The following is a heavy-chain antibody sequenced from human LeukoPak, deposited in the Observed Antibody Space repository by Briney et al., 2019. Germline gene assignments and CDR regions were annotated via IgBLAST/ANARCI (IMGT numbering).Heavy chain of an antibody. V-gene: IGHV3-30-3*01. CDR1: GFTFSSYA. Sequence: GGSLRLSCAASGFTFSSYAMHWVRQAPGKGLGWVAVISYDGSNKYYADSVKGRFTISRDNSKNTLYLQMNSLRAEDTAVYYCARGRGIAVAGKTFDYWGQGTLVTVSS. D-gene: IGHD6-19*01. CDR3: ARGRGIAVAGKTFDY. CDR2: ISYDGSNK. J-gene: IGHJ4*02.